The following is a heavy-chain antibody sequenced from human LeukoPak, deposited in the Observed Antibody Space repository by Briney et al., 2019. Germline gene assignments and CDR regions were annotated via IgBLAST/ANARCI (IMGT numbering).Heavy chain of an antibody. CDR2: INAGNGNT. V-gene: IGHV1-3*01. Sequence: GASVKVSCKASGYTFTSYAMHWVRQAPGQRLEWMGWINAGNGNTKYSQKFQGRVTITRDTSASTAYMELSSLRSEDTAVYYVARSYYGSGSYYSRWGHATPVTVYS. J-gene: IGHJ4*01. CDR3: ARSYYGSGSYYSR. D-gene: IGHD3-10*01. CDR1: GYTFTSYA.